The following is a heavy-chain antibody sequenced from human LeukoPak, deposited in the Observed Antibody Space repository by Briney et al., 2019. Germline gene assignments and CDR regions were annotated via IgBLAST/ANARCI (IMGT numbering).Heavy chain of an antibody. D-gene: IGHD1-26*01. V-gene: IGHV3-53*01. CDR3: ARGVGQDAFDI. CDR1: AFIFSGHW. CDR2: IYSGGNT. Sequence: GGSLRLSCEGSAFIFSGHWMNWVRQTPGKGLEWVSVIYSGGNTYYIDSVKGRFTISRDIPKNTLFLQMNSLRAEDTAMYYCARGVGQDAFDIWGQGTMVTVSS. J-gene: IGHJ3*02.